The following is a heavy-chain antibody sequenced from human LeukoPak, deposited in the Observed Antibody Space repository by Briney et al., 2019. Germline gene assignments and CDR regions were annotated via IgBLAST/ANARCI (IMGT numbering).Heavy chain of an antibody. D-gene: IGHD3-22*01. V-gene: IGHV3-9*01. CDR1: GFTFDDYD. Sequence: GGSLRLSCAASGFTFDDYDMHWVRQAPGKGLEWVSGISWNNDNIGYADSVRGRFTISRDNAKNSLYLQMNSLRAEDTAVYYCAKEDEYYDSSGYFDYWGQGTLVTVSS. J-gene: IGHJ4*02. CDR2: ISWNNDNI. CDR3: AKEDEYYDSSGYFDY.